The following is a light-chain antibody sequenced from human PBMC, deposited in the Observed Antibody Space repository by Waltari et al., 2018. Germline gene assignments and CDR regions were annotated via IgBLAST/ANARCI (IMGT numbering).Light chain of an antibody. CDR2: DVN. J-gene: IGLJ2*01. CDR3: SSYRRSDIVV. V-gene: IGLV2-14*03. Sequence: QSALTQPASVSGSPGQSITISCTGTSSDVGGYNYVSWYQHHPGKAPKIMIYDVNDRPSGVSNRFSGSKSGNTVSLTISGLQAEDEADYYCSSYRRSDIVVFGGGTKLTVL. CDR1: SSDVGGYNY.